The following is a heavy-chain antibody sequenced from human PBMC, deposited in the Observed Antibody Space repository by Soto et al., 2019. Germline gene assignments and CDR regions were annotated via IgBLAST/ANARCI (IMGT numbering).Heavy chain of an antibody. CDR1: GGSFSGYY. CDR3: AREIAVAGTLRLWYYYGMDV. CDR2: INHSGST. J-gene: IGHJ6*02. Sequence: ASETLSLTCAVYGGSFSGYYWSWIRQPPGKGLEWIGEINHSGSTNYNPSLKSRVTISVDTSKNQFSLKLSSVTAADTAVYYCAREIAVAGTLRLWYYYGMDVWGQGTTVTVSS. D-gene: IGHD6-19*01. V-gene: IGHV4-34*01.